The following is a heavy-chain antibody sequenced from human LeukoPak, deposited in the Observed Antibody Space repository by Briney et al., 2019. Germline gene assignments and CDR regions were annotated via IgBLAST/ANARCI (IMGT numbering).Heavy chain of an antibody. D-gene: IGHD6-19*01. J-gene: IGHJ5*02. CDR1: GGSISSSSYY. CDR2: IYYSGST. V-gene: IGHV4-39*01. Sequence: SETLSLTCTVSGGSISSSSYYWGWIRQPPGKGLEWIGSIYYSGSTYYNPSLKSRVTISVDTSKNQFSLKLSSVTAADTAVYYCARPQWLVPRGWFDPWGQGTLVNVSS. CDR3: ARPQWLVPRGWFDP.